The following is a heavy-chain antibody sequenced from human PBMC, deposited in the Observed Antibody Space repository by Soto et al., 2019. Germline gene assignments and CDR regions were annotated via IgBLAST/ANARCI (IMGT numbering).Heavy chain of an antibody. V-gene: IGHV3-33*01. CDR3: ARDLNRGNLDY. J-gene: IGHJ4*02. CDR1: GFSFSVYG. Sequence: QVQLVESGGGVVQPGTTLRLSCAASGFSFSVYGMHWARQAPGKGLEWVAVLGHDGRHIDYAASVKGRFTISRDNSKNTLYLQLDTLGAEDTAVYYCARDLNRGNLDYWGQGTPVIVSS. CDR2: LGHDGRHI.